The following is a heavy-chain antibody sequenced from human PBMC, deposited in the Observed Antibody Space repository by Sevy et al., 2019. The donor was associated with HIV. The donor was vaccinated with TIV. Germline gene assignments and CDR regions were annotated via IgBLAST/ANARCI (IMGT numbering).Heavy chain of an antibody. D-gene: IGHD5-18*01. CDR2: INPNSGGT. V-gene: IGHV1-2*02. CDR1: GYTFTGYY. Sequence: ASVKVSCKASGYTFTGYYMHWVRQAPGQGLEWMGWINPNSGGTNYAQKFQGRVTMTRDMSISTAYMELSRLRSDDTAVYYCARAGLQLWLQYFDLWGRGTLVTVSS. J-gene: IGHJ2*01. CDR3: ARAGLQLWLQYFDL.